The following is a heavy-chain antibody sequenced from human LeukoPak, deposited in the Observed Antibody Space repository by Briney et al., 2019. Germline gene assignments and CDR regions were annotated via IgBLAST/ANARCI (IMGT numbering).Heavy chain of an antibody. CDR1: GYNFPIYW. CDR3: ARGFGYAGNYFDY. D-gene: IGHD5-18*01. Sequence: GESLKISCQGSGYNFPIYWVGWVRQMPGQGLEWMGIIYPDDSKTIYGPSFQGQVTISDDKSISAAYLQWSSLEASDTAIYYCARGFGYAGNYFDYWGQGTLVTVSS. CDR2: IYPDDSKT. V-gene: IGHV5-51*01. J-gene: IGHJ4*02.